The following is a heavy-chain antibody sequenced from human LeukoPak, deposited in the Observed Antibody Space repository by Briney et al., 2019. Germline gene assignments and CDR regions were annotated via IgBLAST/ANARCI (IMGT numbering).Heavy chain of an antibody. CDR1: GFTLSDHY. CDR2: VRNKANGYRT. CDR3: ARSGYCGAGTCYSDYFDY. J-gene: IGHJ4*02. Sequence: GGSLRLSCAASGFTLSDHYMDWVRQAPGKGLEGVGRVRNKANGYRTEYAASVEGRFTVSGDASKNSVYLQMNSLKTEDTAVYYCARSGYCGAGTCYSDYFDYWGLGTLVTVSS. V-gene: IGHV3-72*01. D-gene: IGHD2-15*01.